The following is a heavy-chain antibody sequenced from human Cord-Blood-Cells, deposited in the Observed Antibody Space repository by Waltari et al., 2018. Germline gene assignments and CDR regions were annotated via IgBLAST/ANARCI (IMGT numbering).Heavy chain of an antibody. CDR3: AKREANWGSRGHFDL. CDR2: ISCSGGSK. V-gene: IGHV3-23*04. CDR1: GFTFSSYA. D-gene: IGHD7-27*01. J-gene: IGHJ2*01. Sequence: EVQLVESGGGLVQPGGSLRLSCAASGFTFSSYAMSWVRQAPGKGLEWVSAISCSGGSKYYADSVKGRFTISRDNSKNTLYLQMNSLRAEDTAVYYCAKREANWGSRGHFDLWGRGTLVTVSS.